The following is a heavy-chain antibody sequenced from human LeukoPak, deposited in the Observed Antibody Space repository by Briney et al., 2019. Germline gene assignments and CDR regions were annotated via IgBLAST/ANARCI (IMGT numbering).Heavy chain of an antibody. Sequence: GGSLRLSCAASGFTFDDYGMSWVRQAPGKGLEWVSGINWNGGSTGYADSVKGRFTISRDNAKNSPYLQMDSLRAEDTALYYCARAPITSPFYFDYWGQGTLVTVSS. V-gene: IGHV3-20*04. CDR2: INWNGGST. CDR1: GFTFDDYG. CDR3: ARAPITSPFYFDY. D-gene: IGHD2-2*01. J-gene: IGHJ4*02.